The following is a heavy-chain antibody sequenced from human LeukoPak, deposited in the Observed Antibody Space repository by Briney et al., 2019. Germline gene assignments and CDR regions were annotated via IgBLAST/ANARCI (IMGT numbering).Heavy chain of an antibody. CDR3: AKDRRGYSYGYDFGY. J-gene: IGHJ4*02. V-gene: IGHV3-23*01. Sequence: GGSLRLSCAASGFTFSSYAMSWVRQAPGKGLEWVSAISGSGGSTYYADSVKGRFTISRDNSKNTLYLQMNSLRAEDTAVYYCAKDRRGYSYGYDFGYWGQGTLVTVSS. CDR1: GFTFSSYA. CDR2: ISGSGGST. D-gene: IGHD5-18*01.